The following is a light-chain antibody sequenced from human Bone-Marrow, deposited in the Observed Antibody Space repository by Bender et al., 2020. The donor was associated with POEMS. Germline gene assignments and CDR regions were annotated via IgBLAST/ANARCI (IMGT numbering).Light chain of an antibody. J-gene: IGLJ3*02. V-gene: IGLV1-40*01. CDR2: GYN. Sequence: QSVLTQPPSVSGAPGQRVTISCTGSSSNTGSGYDINWYQHLPGTAPKLLIYGYNNRPSGVPDRFSGSKSGTSASLAISGLQSEDEADYYCLAWDDGLRGWVFGGGTKVTVL. CDR1: SSNTGSGYD. CDR3: LAWDDGLRGWV.